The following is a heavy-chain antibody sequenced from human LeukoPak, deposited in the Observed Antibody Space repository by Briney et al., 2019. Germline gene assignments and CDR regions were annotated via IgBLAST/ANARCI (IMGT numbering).Heavy chain of an antibody. CDR1: GYTFTSYG. CDR2: ISAYNGNT. J-gene: IGHJ5*02. Sequence: ASVKVSCKASGYTFTSYGISWVRQAPGQGLEWMGWISAYNGNTNYVQKLQGRVTMTTDTSTSTAYMELRSLRSDDTAVYYCARVGDDYDFLYNWFDPWGQGTLVTVSS. D-gene: IGHD3-3*01. V-gene: IGHV1-18*01. CDR3: ARVGDDYDFLYNWFDP.